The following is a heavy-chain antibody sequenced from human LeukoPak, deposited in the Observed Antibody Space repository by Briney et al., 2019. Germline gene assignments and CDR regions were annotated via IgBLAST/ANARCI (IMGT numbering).Heavy chain of an antibody. CDR2: IRSKAYGGTT. V-gene: IGHV3-49*04. CDR3: TSCSSISCYTFDFDY. Sequence: GGSLRLSCTPSGFTFGDYAMSWVRQAPGKGLEWVGFIRSKAYGGTTEYAASVKGRSTISRDDSKSIAYLQMNSLKTEDTAVYYCTSCSSISCYTFDFDYWGQGTLVTVSS. CDR1: GFTFGDYA. J-gene: IGHJ4*02. D-gene: IGHD2-2*02.